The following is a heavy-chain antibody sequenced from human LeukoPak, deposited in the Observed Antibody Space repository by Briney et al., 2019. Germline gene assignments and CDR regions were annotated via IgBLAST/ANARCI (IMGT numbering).Heavy chain of an antibody. Sequence: SETLSLTCAGYGGPFSDYSGTWIRQPPGKGLEWIGEINHSGGPNHNPSLMSRVIMSVDTSKNQFSLKVSSVTAADTAVYYCARGGRGRFLAPAKPPFDYWGHGTLVTVSS. CDR2: INHSGGP. V-gene: IGHV4-34*01. CDR3: ARGGRGRFLAPAKPPFDY. J-gene: IGHJ4*01. D-gene: IGHD3-3*01. CDR1: GGPFSDYS.